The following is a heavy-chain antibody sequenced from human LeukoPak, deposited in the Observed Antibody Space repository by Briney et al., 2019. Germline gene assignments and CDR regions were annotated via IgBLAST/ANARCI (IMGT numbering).Heavy chain of an antibody. J-gene: IGHJ3*02. CDR2: IIPIFGTT. Sequence: ASVKVSCKASGGTFNSYAISWVRQAPGQGLEWMGGIIPIFGTTNYARKFRGRVTLTADKSTRTAYMELSSLRSEDTAVYYCASWVREIDAFDIWGQGTMVTVSS. CDR1: GGTFNSYA. D-gene: IGHD3-10*01. V-gene: IGHV1-69*06. CDR3: ASWVREIDAFDI.